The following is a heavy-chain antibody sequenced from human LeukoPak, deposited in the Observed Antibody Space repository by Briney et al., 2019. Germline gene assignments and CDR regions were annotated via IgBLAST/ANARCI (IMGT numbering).Heavy chain of an antibody. CDR2: INSDGSST. D-gene: IGHD6-13*01. CDR1: GFTFSSYW. J-gene: IGHJ4*02. CDR3: ARDPGSSWFDY. Sequence: PGGSLRLSCAASGFTFSSYWMHWVRQAPGKGLVWVSLINSDGSSTSYADSVKGRFTISRDNAKNTLYLQMNSLRAEDTAVYYCARDPGSSWFDYWGQGTLVTVSS. V-gene: IGHV3-74*01.